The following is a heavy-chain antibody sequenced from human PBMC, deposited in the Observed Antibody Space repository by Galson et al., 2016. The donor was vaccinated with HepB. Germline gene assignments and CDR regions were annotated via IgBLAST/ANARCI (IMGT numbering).Heavy chain of an antibody. Sequence: SVKVSCKASGFTLTYYYMHWVRQAPGQGLEWMGIIHPSDGSTDYAQKSQGRVTMTRDTSTSTVHLELSSLRAEDTAVYYYARGQYFDWLFSHFDYWGQGTLVTASS. J-gene: IGHJ4*02. CDR2: IHPSDGST. V-gene: IGHV1-46*01. CDR1: GFTLTYYY. D-gene: IGHD3-9*01. CDR3: ARGQYFDWLFSHFDY.